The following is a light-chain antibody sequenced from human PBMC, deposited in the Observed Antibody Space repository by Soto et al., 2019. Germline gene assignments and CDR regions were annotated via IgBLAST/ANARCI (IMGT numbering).Light chain of an antibody. CDR2: DAS. J-gene: IGKJ5*01. CDR1: QSVRSY. CDR3: QQYSNWPSIT. Sequence: EIVLTQSPAILSLSPGERATLSCRASQSVRSYLAWYQQKPGQAPRLLMYDASNRATGIPARFSGSGSGTHFTLSISSLDPEDFAVYYCQQYSNWPSITFGQGTRLEIK. V-gene: IGKV3-11*01.